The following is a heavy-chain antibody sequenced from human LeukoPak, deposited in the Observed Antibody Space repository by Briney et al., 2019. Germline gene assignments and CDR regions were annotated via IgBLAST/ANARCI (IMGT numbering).Heavy chain of an antibody. CDR3: ARAGGVPASFDY. J-gene: IGHJ4*02. Sequence: SETLSLTCTVSGGSISSYYWSWIRQPPGKGLEWIGSIYYSGSTYYNPSLKSRVTISVDTSKNQFSLKLNSVTAADTAVYYCARAGGVPASFDYWGQGTLVTVSS. CDR2: IYYSGST. CDR1: GGSISSYY. V-gene: IGHV4-39*07. D-gene: IGHD2-2*01.